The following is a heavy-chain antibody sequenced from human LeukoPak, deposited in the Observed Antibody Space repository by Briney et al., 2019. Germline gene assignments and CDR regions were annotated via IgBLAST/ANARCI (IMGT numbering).Heavy chain of an antibody. CDR2: IWYDGSNK. J-gene: IGHJ4*02. Sequence: GGSLRLSCAASGFTFSNYAMHWVRQAPGKGLEWVAVIWYDGSNKYYADSVKGRFTISRDNSKNTLYLQMNSLRAEDTAVYYCASQWYYYDSSGFDYWGQGTLVTVSS. CDR3: ASQWYYYDSSGFDY. V-gene: IGHV3-33*08. CDR1: GFTFSNYA. D-gene: IGHD3-22*01.